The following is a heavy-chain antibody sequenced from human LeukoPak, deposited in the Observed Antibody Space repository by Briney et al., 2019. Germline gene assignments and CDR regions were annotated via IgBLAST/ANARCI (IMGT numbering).Heavy chain of an antibody. Sequence: GGSLRLSCAASGLTFSGYAFHWVRQAPGKGLVWVSRIASDGSSTTYADSVKGRFSISRDNAKNTLYLQMNSLRVEDTAVYYCARGRPHGNDCWGQGTLVTVSS. V-gene: IGHV3-74*01. J-gene: IGHJ4*02. CDR3: ARGRPHGNDC. CDR2: IASDGSST. CDR1: GLTFSGYA. D-gene: IGHD4-23*01.